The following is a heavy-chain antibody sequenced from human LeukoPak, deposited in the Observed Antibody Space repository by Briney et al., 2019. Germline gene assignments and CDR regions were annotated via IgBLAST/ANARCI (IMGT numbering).Heavy chain of an antibody. Sequence: ASVKVSCKASGYTFTSYGISWVRQALEQGLKGMGWISPYKGNTNYAQELQGRVTMTTDTSTSTAYMELRSLRSDDTAVYYCARDSAAAIVVVPAAITAFDIWGQGTMVTVSS. V-gene: IGHV1-18*04. CDR3: ARDSAAAIVVVPAAITAFDI. CDR2: ISPYKGNT. D-gene: IGHD2-2*02. J-gene: IGHJ3*02. CDR1: GYTFTSYG.